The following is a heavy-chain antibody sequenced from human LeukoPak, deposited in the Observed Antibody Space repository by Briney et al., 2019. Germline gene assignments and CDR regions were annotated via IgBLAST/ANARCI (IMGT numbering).Heavy chain of an antibody. CDR2: ISGSGGST. CDR1: GFTFSSYA. Sequence: GGSLRLSCAASGFTFSSYAMSWVRQAPGKGLEWVSAISGSGGSTYYADSVKGRFTISRDNAKNTLYLQMNSLRAEDTAVYYCARGVAAAGMLHYFDYWGQGTLVTVSS. CDR3: ARGVAAAGMLHYFDY. D-gene: IGHD6-13*01. J-gene: IGHJ4*02. V-gene: IGHV3-23*01.